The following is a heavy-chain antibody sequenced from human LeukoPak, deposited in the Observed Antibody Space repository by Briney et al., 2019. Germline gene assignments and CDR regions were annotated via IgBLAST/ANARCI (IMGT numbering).Heavy chain of an antibody. V-gene: IGHV3-23*01. D-gene: IGHD2-21*02. Sequence: GGSLRLSCGTSGFRFRTYAMTWVRQAPGKGLEWVSTITDVGDRALYIDSVRGRFTIFRDDSKNTLYLQMNSLRAEDTAVYYCAKDPVVVVTAIHSYWGQGTLVTVSS. J-gene: IGHJ4*02. CDR3: AKDPVVVVTAIHSY. CDR1: GFRFRTYA. CDR2: ITDVGDRA.